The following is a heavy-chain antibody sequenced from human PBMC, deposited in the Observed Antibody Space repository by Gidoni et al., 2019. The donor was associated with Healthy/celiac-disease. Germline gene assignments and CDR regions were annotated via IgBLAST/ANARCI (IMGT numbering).Heavy chain of an antibody. CDR3: ARGPEDIVVVPAAPRWSFDH. Sequence: QVQLQQWGAGLLKPSETLSLTCAVYGGSFSGYYWCWIRQPPGKGREWIGEINHSGSTNYNPSLKSRVTISVDTSKNQFSLKLSSVTAADTAVYYCARGPEDIVVVPAAPRWSFDHWGQGTLVTVSS. J-gene: IGHJ4*02. CDR1: GGSFSGYY. CDR2: INHSGST. V-gene: IGHV4-34*01. D-gene: IGHD2-2*01.